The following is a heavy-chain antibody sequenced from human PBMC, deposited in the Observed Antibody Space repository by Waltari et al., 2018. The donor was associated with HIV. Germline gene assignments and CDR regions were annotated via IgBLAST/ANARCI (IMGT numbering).Heavy chain of an antibody. CDR1: GYTFTDHH. Sequence: QVQLVQSGAEVKKPGASVKVSCKASGYTFTDHHIHWIRQAPGQGFEWMGWITPTSGGTNYAPKLQGRVTLTRDTSISTAYMELTRLTSDDTAVYYCAREGGKSVYGEFGYWGQGTLVTVSS. D-gene: IGHD4-17*01. CDR3: AREGGKSVYGEFGY. V-gene: IGHV1-2*02. J-gene: IGHJ4*02. CDR2: ITPTSGGT.